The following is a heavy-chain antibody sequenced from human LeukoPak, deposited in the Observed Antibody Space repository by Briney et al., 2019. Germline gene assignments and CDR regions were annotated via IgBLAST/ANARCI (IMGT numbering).Heavy chain of an antibody. V-gene: IGHV4-59*08. CDR1: GGSISSYY. D-gene: IGHD2-2*02. J-gene: IGHJ6*02. Sequence: PSETLSLTCTVSGGSISSYYWSWIRQPPGKGLEWIGYIYYSGSTNYNPSLKSRVTISVDTSKNQFSLKLGSVTAADTAVYYCARLVVVPAAIPADYYYYYGMDVWGQGTTVTVSS. CDR3: ARLVVVPAAIPADYYYYYGMDV. CDR2: IYYSGST.